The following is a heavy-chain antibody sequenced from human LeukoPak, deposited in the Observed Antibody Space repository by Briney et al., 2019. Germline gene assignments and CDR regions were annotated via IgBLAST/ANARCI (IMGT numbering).Heavy chain of an antibody. CDR1: GFIFSDYG. D-gene: IGHD1-1*01. CDR2: TRFDGSIK. CDR3: ARWGGTRQYYFDY. Sequence: VGSLRLSCAVSGFIFSDYGFHWVRQAPGKGLEWVAVTRFDGSIKQYADSVKGRFTISRDDSKNTLYLQMNSLKSEDTAVYYCARWGGTRQYYFDYWGRGTLVPVSS. V-gene: IGHV3-33*01. J-gene: IGHJ4*02.